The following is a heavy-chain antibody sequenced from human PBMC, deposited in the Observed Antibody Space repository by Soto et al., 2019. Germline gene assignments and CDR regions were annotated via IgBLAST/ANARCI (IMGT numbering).Heavy chain of an antibody. CDR3: ARGTTDWFDL. CDR2: IYYTGST. Sequence: QVQLQESGPGLVKPSLTLSLTCTVSGGSISTGGYYWSWIRQHPGKGLEWIGYIYYTGSTYYTPSLKSRVTISLDTSKNQFSLNLSSVTAADTAVYYCARGTTDWFDLWGQGTLVTVSS. J-gene: IGHJ5*02. D-gene: IGHD1-26*01. CDR1: GGSISTGGYY. V-gene: IGHV4-31*03.